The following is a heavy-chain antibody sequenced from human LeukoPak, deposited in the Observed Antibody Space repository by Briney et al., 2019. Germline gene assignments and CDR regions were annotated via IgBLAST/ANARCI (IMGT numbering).Heavy chain of an antibody. D-gene: IGHD2-2*01. J-gene: IGHJ4*02. CDR2: ISAYNGNT. CDR3: ARGRLPCSSTSCHARGPGLADY. CDR1: GYTFTSYG. V-gene: IGHV1-18*01. Sequence: ASVKVSCMASGYTFTSYGISWVRQAPGQGLEWMGWISAYNGNTNYAQKLQGRVTMTTDTSTSTAYMELRSLGSDDTAVYYCARGRLPCSSTSCHARGPGLADYWGQGTLVTVSS.